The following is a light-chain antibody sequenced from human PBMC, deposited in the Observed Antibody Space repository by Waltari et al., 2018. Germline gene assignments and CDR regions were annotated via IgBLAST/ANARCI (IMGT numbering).Light chain of an antibody. V-gene: IGLV1-51*02. CDR1: SSNIGTNY. CDR2: ENT. J-gene: IGLJ7*01. Sequence: QSVLTQPPSVSAAPGQQVTISCSGGSSNIGTNYVSWYRQFPGTAPKLLIYENTERPSGIPGRFSGSKSGTSATLDITGLQAGDEADYYCGTWDSSLSGAVFGGGTHLTVL. CDR3: GTWDSSLSGAV.